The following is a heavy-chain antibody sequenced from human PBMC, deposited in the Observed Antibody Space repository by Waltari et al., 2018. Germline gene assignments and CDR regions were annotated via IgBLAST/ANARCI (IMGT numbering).Heavy chain of an antibody. Sequence: QVQLQESGPGLVKPSETLSLTCTVSGGSISSYYWSWIQQPPGKGLEWIGYIYYSGSTNYNPSLKSRVTISVDTSKNQFSLKLSSVTAADTAVYYCARGNTKGYCSSTSCYGVFDYWGQGTLVTVSS. CDR3: ARGNTKGYCSSTSCYGVFDY. CDR1: GGSISSYY. D-gene: IGHD2-2*01. CDR2: IYYSGST. V-gene: IGHV4-59*01. J-gene: IGHJ4*02.